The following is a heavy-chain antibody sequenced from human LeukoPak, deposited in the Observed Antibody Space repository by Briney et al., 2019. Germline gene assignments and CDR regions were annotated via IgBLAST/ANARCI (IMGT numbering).Heavy chain of an antibody. D-gene: IGHD2-15*01. V-gene: IGHV3-15*07. CDR3: TTATLGYCSGGSCQRYYYYYYGMDV. CDR2: IKSKVDGGTT. Sequence: GGSLRLSCRGSGFTFSNAWMNWVRQAPGKGLEWVGRIKSKVDGGTTDYAAPVKGRFTISRDDSKNTLYLQMNSLKTEDTAVYYCTTATLGYCSGGSCQRYYYYYYGMDVWGQGTTVTVSS. CDR1: GFTFSNAW. J-gene: IGHJ6*02.